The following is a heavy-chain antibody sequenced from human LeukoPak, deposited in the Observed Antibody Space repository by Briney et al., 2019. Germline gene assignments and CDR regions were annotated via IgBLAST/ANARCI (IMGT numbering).Heavy chain of an antibody. D-gene: IGHD3-10*01. V-gene: IGHV3-30*02. Sequence: GGSLRLSCAASGFTFSSYGMHWVRQAPGKGLEWVAFIRYDGSNKYYADSVKGRFTISRDNSKNTLYLQMNSLRAEDTAVYYCAKDRSPAGDPFDYWGQGTLVTVSS. CDR3: AKDRSPAGDPFDY. CDR1: GFTFSSYG. J-gene: IGHJ4*02. CDR2: IRYDGSNK.